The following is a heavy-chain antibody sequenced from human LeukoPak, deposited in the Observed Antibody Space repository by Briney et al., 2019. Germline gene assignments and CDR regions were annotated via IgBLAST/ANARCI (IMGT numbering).Heavy chain of an antibody. CDR2: ISGSGGST. CDR1: GFTFSSYA. V-gene: IGHV3-23*01. D-gene: IGHD6-19*01. Sequence: GGSLRLSCAASGFTFSSYAMSWVRQAPGKGLEWVSAISGSGGSTYYADSVKGRFTISRDNSKNTLYLQMNSLRAEDTAVYYCARDSLDSSGWYYFDYWGQGTLVTVSS. J-gene: IGHJ4*02. CDR3: ARDSLDSSGWYYFDY.